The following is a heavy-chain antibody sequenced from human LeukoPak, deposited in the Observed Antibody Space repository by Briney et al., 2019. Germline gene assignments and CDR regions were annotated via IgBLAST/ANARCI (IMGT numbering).Heavy chain of an antibody. CDR3: ARDGVPAESNPKNYYYYMDV. Sequence: GGSLRLSCAASGFTFSSYWMHWARQAPGKGLVWVSRINSDGSSTSYADSVKGRFTISRDNAKNTLYLQMNSLRAEDTAVYYCARDGVPAESNPKNYYYYMDVWGKGTTVTVSS. J-gene: IGHJ6*03. CDR1: GFTFSSYW. CDR2: INSDGSST. V-gene: IGHV3-74*01. D-gene: IGHD1-1*01.